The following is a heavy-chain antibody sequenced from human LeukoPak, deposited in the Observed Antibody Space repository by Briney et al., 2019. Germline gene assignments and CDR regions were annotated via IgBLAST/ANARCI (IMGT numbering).Heavy chain of an antibody. J-gene: IGHJ6*02. CDR2: ISWNSGSI. CDR1: GFTFSSYG. CDR3: AKVYGDYYYGMDV. V-gene: IGHV3-9*01. Sequence: GRSLRLSCAASGFTFSSYGMHWVRQAPGKGLEWVSGISWNSGSIGYADSVKGRFTISRDNAKNSLYLQMNSLRAEDTALYYCAKVYGDYYYGMDVWGQGTTVTVSS. D-gene: IGHD4-17*01.